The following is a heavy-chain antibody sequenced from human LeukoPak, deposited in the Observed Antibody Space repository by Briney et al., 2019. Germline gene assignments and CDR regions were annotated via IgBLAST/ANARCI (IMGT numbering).Heavy chain of an antibody. CDR2: IHYSGST. V-gene: IGHV4-39*01. J-gene: IGHJ5*02. CDR3: ARRRAGRDWFDP. CDR1: GGSISSNRYY. Sequence: TSETLSLTCTVSGGSISSNRYYWGWIRQPPGKGLEWIGNIHYSGSTYYNPSLKTRVTISEDTSKNQFSLKLSSVTATDTAVYYCARRRAGRDWFDPWGQGTLVTVSS. D-gene: IGHD6-19*01.